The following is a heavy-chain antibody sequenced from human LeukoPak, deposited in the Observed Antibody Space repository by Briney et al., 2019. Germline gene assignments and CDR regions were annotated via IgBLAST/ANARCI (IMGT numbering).Heavy chain of an antibody. CDR2: IGSSASTI. D-gene: IGHD2-8*02. CDR3: ARVAVSGPTGWFDS. Sequence: GGSLRPSCAASGFTFSDYYMSWIRQAPGMGLEWVSYIGSSASTIYYADSVKGRFTISRDNVDNVVYLQMNSLGAEDTAVYYCARVAVSGPTGWFDSWGQGTLVIVSS. V-gene: IGHV3-11*04. J-gene: IGHJ5*01. CDR1: GFTFSDYY.